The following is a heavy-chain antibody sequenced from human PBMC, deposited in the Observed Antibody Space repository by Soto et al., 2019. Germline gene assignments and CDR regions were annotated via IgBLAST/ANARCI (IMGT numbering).Heavy chain of an antibody. CDR3: ARPRPGYTKVFDY. J-gene: IGHJ4*02. Sequence: EVQLVESGGGLVQPGGSLRLSCAASGFTFSDYSMNWVRQAPGKGLEWVSSISSSSSSTIYYADSVKGRFTISRDNAKNSLYLQMNSLRDEDTAVYYCARPRPGYTKVFDYLGQGTLVTVSS. D-gene: IGHD6-13*01. CDR1: GFTFSDYS. V-gene: IGHV3-48*02. CDR2: ISSSSSSTI.